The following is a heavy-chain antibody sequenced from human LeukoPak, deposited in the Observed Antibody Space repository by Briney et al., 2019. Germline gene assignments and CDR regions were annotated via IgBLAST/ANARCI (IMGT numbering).Heavy chain of an antibody. Sequence: SETLSLTCAVYGGSFSGYYWSWIRQPPGKGLEWIGEINHSGSTNYNPSLKSRVTISVDTSKNQFSLKLTSVTAADTAVYYCARGLVRVTHFENWGQGTLFTVSS. V-gene: IGHV4-34*01. CDR2: INHSGST. D-gene: IGHD6-6*01. J-gene: IGHJ4*02. CDR1: GGSFSGYY. CDR3: ARGLVRVTHFEN.